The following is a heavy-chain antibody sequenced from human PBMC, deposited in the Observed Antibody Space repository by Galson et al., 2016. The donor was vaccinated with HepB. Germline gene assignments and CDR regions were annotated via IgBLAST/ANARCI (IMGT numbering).Heavy chain of an antibody. CDR1: GDSVSSNSAA. V-gene: IGHV6-1*01. J-gene: IGHJ5*02. Sequence: CAISGDSVSSNSAAWNWIRQSPSRGLEWLGRTYYRSKWYHDYAVSVKSRILINPDTSKSHFSLQLNSVTPEDTAVYYCARTKWGWFDPWGQGTLVTVSA. CDR2: TYYRSKWYH. CDR3: ARTKWGWFDP. D-gene: IGHD2-8*01.